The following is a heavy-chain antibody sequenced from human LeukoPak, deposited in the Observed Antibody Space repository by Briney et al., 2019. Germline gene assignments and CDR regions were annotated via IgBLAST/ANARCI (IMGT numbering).Heavy chain of an antibody. Sequence: GGSLRLSCAASGFTFSSYSMNWVRQAPGKGLEWVSSISSSSSYIYYADSVKGRFTISRDNAKKSLYLQMNSLRAEDTAVYYCARDDHDYYGPDVWGQGTTVTVSS. CDR3: ARDDHDYYGPDV. CDR1: GFTFSSYS. J-gene: IGHJ6*02. V-gene: IGHV3-21*01. CDR2: ISSSSSYI. D-gene: IGHD3-10*01.